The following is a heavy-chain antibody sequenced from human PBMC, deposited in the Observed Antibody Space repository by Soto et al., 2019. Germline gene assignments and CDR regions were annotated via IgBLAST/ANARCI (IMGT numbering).Heavy chain of an antibody. Sequence: QLQLQESGPGLVKPSETLSLTCTVSGGSISSSGYYWGWIRQPPGKGLEWIGSMYYSGSTYYNPSLKSRATISVDTSKNQFSLKVSSVTAADTAVYYCARLTVAGTYWGQGTLVTVSS. D-gene: IGHD6-19*01. CDR1: GGSISSSGYY. V-gene: IGHV4-39*01. CDR3: ARLTVAGTY. CDR2: MYYSGST. J-gene: IGHJ4*02.